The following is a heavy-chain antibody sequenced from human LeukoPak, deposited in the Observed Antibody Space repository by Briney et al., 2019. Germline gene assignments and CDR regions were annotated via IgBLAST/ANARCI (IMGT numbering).Heavy chain of an antibody. CDR3: ANCYYDSSGCSFDY. Sequence: PGGSLRLFCAASGFTFSSYAMSWVRQAPGKGLEWVSAISGSGGSTYYADSVKGRFTISRDNSKNTLYLQMNSLRAEDTAVYYCANCYYDSSGCSFDYWGQGTLVTVSS. J-gene: IGHJ4*02. D-gene: IGHD3-22*01. CDR2: ISGSGGST. CDR1: GFTFSSYA. V-gene: IGHV3-23*01.